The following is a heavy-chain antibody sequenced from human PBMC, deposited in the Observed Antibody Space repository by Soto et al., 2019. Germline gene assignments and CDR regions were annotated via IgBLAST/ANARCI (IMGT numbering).Heavy chain of an antibody. CDR1: GYTFTNYY. Sequence: QVQLVQSGAEVKKPGASVKGSCKASGYTFTNYYMHWVRQAPGQGLEWMGIINPSGGSTSYAQKFQGRVTMTRDTSTSTVYMELSSLRSEDTAVYYCAREPISLYSSSDYYYYGMDVWGQGTTVTVSS. J-gene: IGHJ6*02. CDR2: INPSGGST. V-gene: IGHV1-46*01. D-gene: IGHD6-6*01. CDR3: AREPISLYSSSDYYYYGMDV.